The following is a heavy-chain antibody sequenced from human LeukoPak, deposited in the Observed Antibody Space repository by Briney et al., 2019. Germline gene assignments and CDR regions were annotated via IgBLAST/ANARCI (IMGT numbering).Heavy chain of an antibody. D-gene: IGHD1-1*01. CDR3: VRDRAGTTSSYDL. J-gene: IGHJ5*02. Sequence: ASVKVSCKASGYSFTGYYIHWVRQAPGQGLEWMGWINPNSGGTNYAQKFQGWVTMTRDTSISTAYMELSRLTSDDTAVYYCVRDRAGTTSSYDLWGQGTLVIVSS. CDR2: INPNSGGT. V-gene: IGHV1-2*04. CDR1: GYSFTGYY.